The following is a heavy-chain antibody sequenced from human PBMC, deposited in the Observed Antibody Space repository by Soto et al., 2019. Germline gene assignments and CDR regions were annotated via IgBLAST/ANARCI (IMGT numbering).Heavy chain of an antibody. CDR3: ARGRYGDY. D-gene: IGHD1-1*01. J-gene: IGHJ4*01. CDR1: GYTFTSYG. V-gene: IGHV1-18*01. Sequence: QVHLVQSGAEVKKPGASVKVSCKASGYTFTSYGITWVRQAPGQGLEWMGWISAHNGNTDYAQKLQGRVIVTRDTSTSTAYMELRILISDDTAVYYCARGRYGDYWGHGALVTVSS. CDR2: ISAHNGNT.